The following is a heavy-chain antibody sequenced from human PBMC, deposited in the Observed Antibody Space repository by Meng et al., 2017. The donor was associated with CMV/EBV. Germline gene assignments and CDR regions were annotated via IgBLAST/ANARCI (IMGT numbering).Heavy chain of an antibody. V-gene: IGHV1-18*01. CDR3: ARDSVAVRPGWFDP. Sequence: ASCYTFTTYGLSWVRQAPGQGLEWMGWISAYNGNTNYAQKYQGRVTMTTDSPTTTAYMELRSLRSDDTAVYYCARDSVAVRPGWFDPWGQGTLVTVSS. CDR1: CYTFTTYG. J-gene: IGHJ5*02. CDR2: ISAYNGNT. D-gene: IGHD6-6*01.